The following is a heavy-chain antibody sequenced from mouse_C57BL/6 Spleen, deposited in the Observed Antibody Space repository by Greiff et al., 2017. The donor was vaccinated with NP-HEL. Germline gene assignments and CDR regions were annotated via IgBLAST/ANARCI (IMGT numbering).Heavy chain of an antibody. D-gene: IGHD3-2*02. Sequence: QVQLQQSGAELVMPGASVKLSCKASGYTFTSYWMHWVKQRPGQGLEWIGEIDPSDSYTNYNQKFKGKSTLTVDKSSSTAYMQLSSLTSEDSAVYYCARVGAQASYFDYWGQGTTLTVSS. CDR1: GYTFTSYW. CDR3: ARVGAQASYFDY. V-gene: IGHV1-69*01. J-gene: IGHJ2*01. CDR2: IDPSDSYT.